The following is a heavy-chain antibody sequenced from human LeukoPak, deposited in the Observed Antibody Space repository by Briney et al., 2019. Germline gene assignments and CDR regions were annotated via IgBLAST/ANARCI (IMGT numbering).Heavy chain of an antibody. V-gene: IGHV3-74*01. D-gene: IGHD2-21*01. CDR2: INSDGSST. Sequence: GGSLRLSCAASGFTFSSYWMHWVRQAPGKGLVWVSRINSDGSSTSYADSVKGRFTISRDNSKNTLYLQMNSLRAEDTAVYYCAKAPVTTCRGAYCYPFDYWGQGTLVTVSS. J-gene: IGHJ4*02. CDR1: GFTFSSYW. CDR3: AKAPVTTCRGAYCYPFDY.